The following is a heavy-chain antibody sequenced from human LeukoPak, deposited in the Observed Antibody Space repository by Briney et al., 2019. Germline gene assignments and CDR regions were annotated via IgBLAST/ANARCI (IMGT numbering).Heavy chain of an antibody. CDR2: ISGSGGST. Sequence: GGSLRLSCAASGFTFSSYAMSWVRQAPGKGLEWVSAISGSGGSTYYADSVKGRFTISRDNSKNTLYLQMNSLRTEDTAVYYCAKDWGSSGWYNYFDPWGQGTLVTVSS. V-gene: IGHV3-23*01. J-gene: IGHJ5*02. D-gene: IGHD6-19*01. CDR3: AKDWGSSGWYNYFDP. CDR1: GFTFSSYA.